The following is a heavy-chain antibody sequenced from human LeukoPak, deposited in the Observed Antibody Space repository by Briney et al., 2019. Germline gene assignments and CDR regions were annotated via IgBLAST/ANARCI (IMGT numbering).Heavy chain of an antibody. J-gene: IGHJ4*02. V-gene: IGHV3-7*01. Sequence: GGSLRLSCAASGFIFTDYWMNWVRQAPGRGLEWLASVKGEGSASSYVDSVKGRFTISRDNAKNSLYLQMNSLRADDTALYYCARSSGDFWGQGTLVTVSS. CDR1: GFIFTDYW. D-gene: IGHD6-19*01. CDR3: ARSSGDF. CDR2: VKGEGSAS.